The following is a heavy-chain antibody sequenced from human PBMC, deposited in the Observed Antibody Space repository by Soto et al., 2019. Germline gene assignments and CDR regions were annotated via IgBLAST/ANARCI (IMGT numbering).Heavy chain of an antibody. Sequence: EVQLVESGGDLVQPGGSLRLSCAASGFPFSGYWMHWVRQAPGKGLVWVARINGDGYSISYADSVKGRFTISRDNGKNTVYLQMNSLGAGDTAVYYCGKGGVFGVPPAHWGQGNLVIVSS. CDR3: GKGGVFGVPPAH. D-gene: IGHD3-16*01. CDR2: INGDGYSI. J-gene: IGHJ1*01. CDR1: GFPFSGYW. V-gene: IGHV3-74*01.